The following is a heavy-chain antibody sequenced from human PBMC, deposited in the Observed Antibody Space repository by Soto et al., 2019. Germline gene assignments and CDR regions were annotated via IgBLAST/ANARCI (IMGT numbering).Heavy chain of an antibody. D-gene: IGHD3-22*01. CDR3: ARGSSITMIVVVIGGPLFDY. Sequence: PSETLSLTCAVYGGSFSGYYWSWIRQPPGKGLEWIGEINHSGSTNYNPSLKSRVTISVDTSKNQFSLKLSPVTAADTAVYYCARGSSITMIVVVIGGPLFDYWGQGTLVTVSS. J-gene: IGHJ4*02. V-gene: IGHV4-34*01. CDR2: INHSGST. CDR1: GGSFSGYY.